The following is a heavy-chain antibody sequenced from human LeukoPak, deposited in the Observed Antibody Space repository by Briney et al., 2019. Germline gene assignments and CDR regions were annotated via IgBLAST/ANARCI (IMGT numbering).Heavy chain of an antibody. D-gene: IGHD5-24*01. V-gene: IGHV5-51*01. CDR1: GYSFSSYW. CDR2: IYPGDSDT. Sequence: GESLKISCKGSGYSFSSYWIGWVRQMPGKGLEWMVIIYPGDSDTRYSPSFQGQVTISADKSISTAYLQWSILKAADTAMYYCARRDGYDSTTFDYWGQGTLVTVSS. CDR3: ARRDGYDSTTFDY. J-gene: IGHJ4*02.